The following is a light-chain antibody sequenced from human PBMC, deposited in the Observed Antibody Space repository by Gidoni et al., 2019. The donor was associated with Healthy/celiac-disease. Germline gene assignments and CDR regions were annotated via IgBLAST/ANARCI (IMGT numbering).Light chain of an antibody. CDR1: NIGTKS. V-gene: IGLV3-21*03. J-gene: IGLJ2*01. Sequence: YVLTQPPSVSVTPGKTARITCGGNNIGTKSGHWYQQKPGQAPVLVVYDDSDRPSGFPERFSGSNSVNTATLTISRVEAGDEADYYCQLWDSSSDHVVFGGGTKLTVL. CDR3: QLWDSSSDHVV. CDR2: DDS.